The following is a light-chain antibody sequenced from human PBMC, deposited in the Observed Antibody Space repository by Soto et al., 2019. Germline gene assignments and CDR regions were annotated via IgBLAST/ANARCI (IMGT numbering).Light chain of an antibody. CDR2: DAS. Sequence: EIVWTQSPATLSLSPGERATLSCRASQSVSSYLAWYQQKPGQAPRLLSYDASNRATGIPARFSGSGSGTDFTLTISSLEPEDFAVYYCQQRSNWHPYTFGQGTKLEIK. CDR3: QQRSNWHPYT. CDR1: QSVSSY. J-gene: IGKJ2*01. V-gene: IGKV3-11*01.